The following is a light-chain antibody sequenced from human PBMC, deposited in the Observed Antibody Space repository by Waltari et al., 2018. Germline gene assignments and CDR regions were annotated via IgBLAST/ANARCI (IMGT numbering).Light chain of an antibody. CDR2: HNP. J-gene: IGLJ1*01. CDR1: RTNIGAGYG. Sequence: QSVLTQPPSLSGAPGLRVTISCTGRRTNIGAGYGVQWYQQFPGSAPKLLIYHNPDRPPKLPTQFAGSKSCAVSSLVSTRLHAEDVAVYYCQSYDSNLRGFYGFGTGTKVT. CDR3: QSYDSNLRGFYG. V-gene: IGLV1-40*03.